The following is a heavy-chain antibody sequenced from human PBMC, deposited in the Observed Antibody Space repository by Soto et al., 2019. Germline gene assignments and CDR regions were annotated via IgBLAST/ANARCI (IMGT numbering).Heavy chain of an antibody. CDR3: ASGVRHCSSSICYSGYYYYGMDV. V-gene: IGHV1-69*13. D-gene: IGHD2-2*01. CDR2: IIPIFGTA. CDR1: GGTFSSYA. Sequence: ASVKVSCKASGGTFSSYAISWVRQAPGQGLEWMGGIIPIFGTANYAQKFQGRVTITADESTSTAYMELSSLRSEDTAVYYCASGVRHCSSSICYSGYYYYGMDVWGQGPTVTVFS. J-gene: IGHJ6*02.